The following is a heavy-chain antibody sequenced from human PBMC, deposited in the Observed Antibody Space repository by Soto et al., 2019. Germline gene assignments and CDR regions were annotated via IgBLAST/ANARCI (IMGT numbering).Heavy chain of an antibody. V-gene: IGHV4-30-4*01. CDR1: GGSISSVYDC. Sequence: QVQLQESGPILVKPSQTLSLTCTVSGGSISSVYDCWSWIRQSPDKGLEWIGHIYNGGTTYNNPSLTXRXTXSXNTSKNQFSLQLRSVTAADTAVYFCARGPSGDKVDFWGQGTLVTVSS. CDR3: ARGPSGDKVDF. D-gene: IGHD7-27*01. CDR2: IYNGGTT. J-gene: IGHJ4*02.